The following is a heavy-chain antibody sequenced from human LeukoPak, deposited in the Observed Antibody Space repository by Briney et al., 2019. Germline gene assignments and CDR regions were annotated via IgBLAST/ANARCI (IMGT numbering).Heavy chain of an antibody. V-gene: IGHV3-49*04. J-gene: IGHJ4*02. CDR2: IRSKAYGGTT. CDR3: TRVPPYYYDSSGYIPYYFDY. Sequence: QTGGSLRLSCTASGFTFGDYAMSWVRQAPGKGLEWVGFIRSKAYGGTTEYAASVKGRFTISRDDSKSIAYLQMNSLKTEDTAVYYCTRVPPYYYDSSGYIPYYFDYWGQGTLVTVSS. D-gene: IGHD3-22*01. CDR1: GFTFGDYA.